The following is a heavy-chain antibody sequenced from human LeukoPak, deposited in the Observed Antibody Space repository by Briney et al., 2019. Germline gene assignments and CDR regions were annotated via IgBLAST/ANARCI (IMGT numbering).Heavy chain of an antibody. CDR1: GVAFSNYY. CDR3: TRAVAGHPD. J-gene: IGHJ4*02. D-gene: IGHD6-19*01. Sequence: SEALSLTCAVSGVAFSNYYWSWVRQSPRKGLEWIGEINHSGYTNYNPSLKSRVTMSIDTSKNQFSLMLTSVTAADTAVYYCTRAVAGHPDWGQGTLVTVSS. V-gene: IGHV4-34*01. CDR2: INHSGYT.